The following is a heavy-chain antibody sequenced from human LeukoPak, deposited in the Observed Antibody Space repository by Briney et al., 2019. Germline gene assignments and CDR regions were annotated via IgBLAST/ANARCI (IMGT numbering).Heavy chain of an antibody. V-gene: IGHV3-21*01. Sequence: PGGSLRLSCAASGFTFSSYSMNWVRQAPGKGLEWVASISSSRSYIYYADSVKGRFTISRDNAKSSLYLEMNSLRVEDTAVYYCSRTGPDGAMDDFDSWGQGTLVTVSS. CDR3: SRTGPDGAMDDFDS. CDR2: ISSSRSYI. D-gene: IGHD2-2*01. J-gene: IGHJ4*02. CDR1: GFTFSSYS.